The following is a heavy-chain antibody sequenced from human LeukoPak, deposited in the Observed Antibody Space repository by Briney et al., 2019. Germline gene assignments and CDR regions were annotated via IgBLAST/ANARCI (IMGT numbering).Heavy chain of an antibody. Sequence: SETLSVTCAVYGGSFSGYYWSWIRQPPGNGLEWIGEINHSGSTNYNPSLKSRVTISVDTSKNQFSLKLSSVTAADTAVYYCARGTIRSYYYDSSGELDDWGQGTLVTVSS. CDR1: GGSFSGYY. J-gene: IGHJ4*02. V-gene: IGHV4-34*01. CDR2: INHSGST. D-gene: IGHD3-22*01. CDR3: ARGTIRSYYYDSSGELDD.